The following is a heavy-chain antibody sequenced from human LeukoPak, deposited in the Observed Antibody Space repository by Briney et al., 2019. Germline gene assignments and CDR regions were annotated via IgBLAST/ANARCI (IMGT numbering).Heavy chain of an antibody. J-gene: IGHJ2*01. D-gene: IGHD3-22*01. CDR1: GGSFSGYY. Sequence: PSQTLSLTCAVYGGSFSGYYWSWIRQPPGKGPEWIGEINHSGSTNYNPSLKSRATISVDTSKNQFSLKLSSVTAADTAVYYCAREARYYDSSGYNWYFDLWGRGTLVTVSS. CDR3: AREARYYDSSGYNWYFDL. CDR2: INHSGST. V-gene: IGHV4-34*01.